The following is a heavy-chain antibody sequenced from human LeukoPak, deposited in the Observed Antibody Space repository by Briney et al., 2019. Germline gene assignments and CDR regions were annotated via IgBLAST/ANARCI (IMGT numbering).Heavy chain of an antibody. V-gene: IGHV4-4*02. CDR3: ARHSRSAYSGYENAFDI. J-gene: IGHJ3*02. CDR2: VYYSTNT. CDR1: GGSISSSNW. Sequence: SETLSLTCAVSGGSISSSNWWSWVRQPPGKGLEWIGNVYYSTNTYYNPSLKSRVTISVDTSKNQFSLKLSSVTAADTAIYYCARHSRSAYSGYENAFDIWGQGTVVTVSS. D-gene: IGHD5-12*01.